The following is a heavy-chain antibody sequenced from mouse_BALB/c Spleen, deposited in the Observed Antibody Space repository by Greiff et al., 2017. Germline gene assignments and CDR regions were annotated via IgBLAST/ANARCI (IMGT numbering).Heavy chain of an antibody. CDR1: GFSLTGYG. J-gene: IGHJ1*01. CDR2: IWGDGST. V-gene: IGHV2-6-7*01. D-gene: IGHD1-2*01. Sequence: QVQLKESGPGLVAPSQSLSITCTVSGFSLTGYGVNWVRQPPGKGLEWLGMIWGDGSTDYNSALKSRPSISKDNSKSQVFLKMNSLQTDDTARYYCARGSLLRPRLGYFDVWGAGTTVTVSS. CDR3: ARGSLLRPRLGYFDV.